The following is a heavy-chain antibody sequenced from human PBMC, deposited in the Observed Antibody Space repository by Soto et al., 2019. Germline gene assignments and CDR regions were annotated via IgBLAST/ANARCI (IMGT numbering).Heavy chain of an antibody. J-gene: IGHJ4*02. CDR1: GFTFSDHY. V-gene: IGHV3-72*01. Sequence: EVQLVESGGGLVQPGGSLRLSCAASGFTFSDHYMDWVRQAPGKGLEWVGRIRNKANSYTTEYAASVKGRFTISRDDSTNSVYLQMNSLKSEDTAVYYCARAPDSSWLGAYFDDWGQGTLVTVSS. CDR2: IRNKANSYTT. D-gene: IGHD6-13*01. CDR3: ARAPDSSWLGAYFDD.